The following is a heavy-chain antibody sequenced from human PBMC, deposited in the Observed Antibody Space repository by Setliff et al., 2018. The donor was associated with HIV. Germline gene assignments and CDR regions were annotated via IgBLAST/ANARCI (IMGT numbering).Heavy chain of an antibody. Sequence: LSLTCAVYGGSISSYYWSWIRQPAGKGLEWIGRIYTSGSTNYNPSLKSRVTISVDTSKNQFSLKLSSVTAADTAVYYCAKGSGPPWFDPWGQGTLVTVSS. J-gene: IGHJ5*02. CDR2: IYTSGST. CDR1: GGSISSYY. V-gene: IGHV4-59*10. D-gene: IGHD3-3*01. CDR3: AKGSGPPWFDP.